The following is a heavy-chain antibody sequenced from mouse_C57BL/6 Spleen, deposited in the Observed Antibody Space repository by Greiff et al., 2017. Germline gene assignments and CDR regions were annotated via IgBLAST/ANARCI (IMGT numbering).Heavy chain of an antibody. CDR3: AKGMTSYSFDY. Sequence: QVQLQQSGAELVKPGASVKISCKASGYAFSSYWMNWVKQRPGKGLEWIGQIYPGDGATNYNGKFKGKATLTADKSSSTAYMPLSSLTSDDSAVYFCAKGMTSYSFDYWGQGTSLTVSS. CDR1: GYAFSSYW. J-gene: IGHJ2*02. V-gene: IGHV1-80*01. CDR2: IYPGDGAT. D-gene: IGHD2-10*02.